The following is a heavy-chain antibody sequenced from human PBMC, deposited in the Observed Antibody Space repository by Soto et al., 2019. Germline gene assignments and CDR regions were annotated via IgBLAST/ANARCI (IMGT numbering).Heavy chain of an antibody. Sequence: SETLSLTCTVSGGSISSNIYYWSWIRQPPGKGLEWIGSIYYSGSTYYNPSLKSRVTVSVDTSKNQFSLKFTSVTATDTGVYYCVRMLYSAGWPRWADPWGQGSLVPVSS. CDR1: GGSISSNIYY. V-gene: IGHV4-39*01. J-gene: IGHJ5*02. CDR2: IYYSGST. CDR3: VRMLYSAGWPRWADP. D-gene: IGHD6-19*01.